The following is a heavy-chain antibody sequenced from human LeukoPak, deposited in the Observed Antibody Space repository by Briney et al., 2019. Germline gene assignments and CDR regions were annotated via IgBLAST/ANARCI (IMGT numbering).Heavy chain of an antibody. J-gene: IGHJ6*02. CDR3: ARARGSGWYRYYYYYGMDV. D-gene: IGHD6-19*01. CDR2: ISSSGSTI. CDR1: GFTFSDYY. Sequence: GGSLRLSCAASGFTFSDYYMSWIRQAPGKGLEWVSYISSSGSTIYYADSVKGRFTISRDNAKNSLYLQMNSLRAEDTAVYYCARARGSGWYRYYYYYGMDVWGQGTTVTVSS. V-gene: IGHV3-11*01.